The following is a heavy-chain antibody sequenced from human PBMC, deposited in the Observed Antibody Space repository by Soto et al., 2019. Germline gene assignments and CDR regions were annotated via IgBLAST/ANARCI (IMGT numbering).Heavy chain of an antibody. Sequence: GGSLRLSCAVSGFTFSSYGMHWVRQAPGKGLEWVAVISYDGSNKYYADSVKGRFTISRDNSKNTLNLQMNSLRSEDTALYYCARGGHVVVVTAPFDYWGQGTLVTVSS. V-gene: IGHV3-30*03. J-gene: IGHJ4*02. CDR1: GFTFSSYG. CDR3: ARGGHVVVVTAPFDY. CDR2: ISYDGSNK. D-gene: IGHD2-21*02.